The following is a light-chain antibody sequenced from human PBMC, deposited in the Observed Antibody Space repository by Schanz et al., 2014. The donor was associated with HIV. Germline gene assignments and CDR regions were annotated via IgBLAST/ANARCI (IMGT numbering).Light chain of an antibody. CDR1: QSVLYSNNKNY. CDR3: QQYYTMPPT. J-gene: IGKJ2*01. CDR2: WAS. Sequence: DIVMTQSPDSLAVSLGERATINCKSSQSVLYSNNKNYVAWFQQKPGQPPKLLIYWASTRESGVPDRFSGGGSGTDFTLTISSLQAEDVAVYYCQQYYTMPPTFGRGTKLQIK. V-gene: IGKV4-1*01.